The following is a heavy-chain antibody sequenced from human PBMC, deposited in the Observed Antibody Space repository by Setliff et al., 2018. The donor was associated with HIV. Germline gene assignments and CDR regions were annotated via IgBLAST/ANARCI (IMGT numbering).Heavy chain of an antibody. D-gene: IGHD3-22*01. CDR2: ISFDGTNK. CDR3: ARGPTRLDSGGYYLSACDI. CDR1: GFTFSSFP. V-gene: IGHV3-30*04. Sequence: PGGSLRLSCAASGFTFSSFPMHWVRQTPGKGLEWVASISFDGTNKFYAGSVKGRFSISRDNSKNTLFLQVNSLRAEDTAVYFCARGPTRLDSGGYYLSACDIWGQGTMVTVSS. J-gene: IGHJ3*02.